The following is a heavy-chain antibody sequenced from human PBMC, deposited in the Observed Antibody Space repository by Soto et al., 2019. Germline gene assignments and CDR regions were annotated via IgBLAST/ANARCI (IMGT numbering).Heavy chain of an antibody. V-gene: IGHV3-30-3*01. CDR3: ARGGLWFGEPRDHKFDY. CDR1: GFTFISYA. D-gene: IGHD3-10*01. CDR2: ISYDGSNK. J-gene: IGHJ4*02. Sequence: PWGSLRLSCASSGFTFISYAMHWVRQAPGKGLEWVAVISYDGSNKYYADSVKGRFTISRDNSKNTLYLQMNSLRAEDTAVYYCARGGLWFGEPRDHKFDYWGQGTLVTVSS.